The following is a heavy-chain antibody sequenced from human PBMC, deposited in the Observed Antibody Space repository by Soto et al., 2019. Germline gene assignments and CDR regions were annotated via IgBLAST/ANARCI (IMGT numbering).Heavy chain of an antibody. V-gene: IGHV3-30-3*01. CDR2: ISYDGSNK. Sequence: QVQLVESGGGVVQPGRSLRLSCAASGFTFSSYAMHWVRQAPGKGLEWVAVISYDGSNKYYADSVKGRFTISRDNSKNTLYLQMNSLRAEDTAVYYCAREGYDYAWGSYRHAGDFDYWGQGTLVTVSS. D-gene: IGHD3-16*02. J-gene: IGHJ4*02. CDR1: GFTFSSYA. CDR3: AREGYDYAWGSYRHAGDFDY.